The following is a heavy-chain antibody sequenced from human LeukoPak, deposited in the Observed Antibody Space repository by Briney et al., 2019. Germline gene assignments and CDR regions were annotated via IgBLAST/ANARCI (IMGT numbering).Heavy chain of an antibody. CDR1: GFTFSSYG. D-gene: IGHD3-10*01. CDR2: ISYDGSNK. CDR3: ATSDGSGSYYNGLPFDY. V-gene: IGHV3-30*03. J-gene: IGHJ4*02. Sequence: GGSLRLSCAASGFTFSSYGMHWVRQASGKGLEWVAVISYDGSNKYYADSVKGRSTISRDNSKNTLYLQMNSLRAEDTAVYYCATSDGSGSYYNGLPFDYWGQGTLVTVSS.